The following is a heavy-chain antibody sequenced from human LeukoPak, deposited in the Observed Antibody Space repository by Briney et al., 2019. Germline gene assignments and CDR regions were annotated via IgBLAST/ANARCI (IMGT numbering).Heavy chain of an antibody. D-gene: IGHD3/OR15-3a*01. J-gene: IGHJ4*02. CDR2: IYYSGNT. CDR3: ARQTGARLFILP. Sequence: PSQTLSLTCTVSGVSISSSNSYWGWIRQPPGKGLEWIGSIYYSGNTYYNASLKSQVSISIDTSKNRFSLKPTSVTAADTAVYYCARQTGARLFILPGGEGTLVTVSS. V-gene: IGHV4-39*01. CDR1: GVSISSSNSY.